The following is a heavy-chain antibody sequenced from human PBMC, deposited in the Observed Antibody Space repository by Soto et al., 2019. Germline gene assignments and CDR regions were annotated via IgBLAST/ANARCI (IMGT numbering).Heavy chain of an antibody. D-gene: IGHD1-26*01. V-gene: IGHV3-30-3*01. CDR2: ISYDGSNK. CDR3: ARAAGVGQYSYYGMDV. Sequence: GGSLRLSCAASGFTFSIYAMHLVRQSPGKGLEWVAVISYDGSNKYYADSVKGRFTISRDNSKNTLYLQMNSLRAEDTAVYYCARAAGVGQYSYYGMDVWGQGNRVTVSS. CDR1: GFTFSIYA. J-gene: IGHJ6*02.